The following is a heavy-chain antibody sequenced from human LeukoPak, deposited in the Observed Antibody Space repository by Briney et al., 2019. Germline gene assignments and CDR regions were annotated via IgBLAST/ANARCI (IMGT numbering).Heavy chain of an antibody. J-gene: IGHJ1*01. D-gene: IGHD6-19*01. V-gene: IGHV3-30*02. Sequence: GGSLRLSCAASGFTFSSYGMHWVRQAPGKGLEWVAFIRYDGSNKYYADSVRGRFTISRDNSKNTLYLQMNSLRAEDTAVYYCAKDRGIAVAGRGEYFQHWGQGTLVTVSS. CDR3: AKDRGIAVAGRGEYFQH. CDR1: GFTFSSYG. CDR2: IRYDGSNK.